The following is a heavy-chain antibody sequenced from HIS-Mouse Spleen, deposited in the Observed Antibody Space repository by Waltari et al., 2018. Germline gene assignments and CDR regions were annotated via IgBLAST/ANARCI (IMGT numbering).Heavy chain of an antibody. Sequence: QVQLVESGGGVVQPGRSLRLSCAASGFPFSSYGSHWVRQAPGKGLEWVAVIWYDGSNKYYADSVKGRFTISRDNSKNTLYLQMNSLRAEDTAVYYCAKGKYYFDYWGQGTLVTVSS. J-gene: IGHJ4*02. V-gene: IGHV3-33*06. CDR2: IWYDGSNK. CDR1: GFPFSSYG. CDR3: AKGKYYFDY.